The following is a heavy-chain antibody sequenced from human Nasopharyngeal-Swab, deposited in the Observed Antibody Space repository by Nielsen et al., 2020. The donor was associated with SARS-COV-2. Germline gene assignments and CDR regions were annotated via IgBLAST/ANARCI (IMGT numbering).Heavy chain of an antibody. CDR1: GFTFSSYA. Sequence: GGSLRLSCAASGFTFSSYAMHWVRQAPGKGLEWVAVISYDGSNKYYADSVKGRFTISRDNFKNTLYLQMNSLRAEDTAVYYCARALGGSYYYGMDVWGQGTTVTVSS. V-gene: IGHV3-30*04. J-gene: IGHJ6*02. D-gene: IGHD1-26*01. CDR3: ARALGGSYYYGMDV. CDR2: ISYDGSNK.